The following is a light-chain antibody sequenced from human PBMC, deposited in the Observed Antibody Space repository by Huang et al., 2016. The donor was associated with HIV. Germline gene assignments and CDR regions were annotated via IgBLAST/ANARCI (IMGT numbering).Light chain of an antibody. CDR3: QQTYSSPRT. CDR1: QTINSY. J-gene: IGKJ1*01. Sequence: DIQMTQSPSSLSASVGDRVTITCRASQTINSYLHWYQQKPGKAPQLLRYAASNLQSGVPSRFSGGGSGTDFTLTISSLQPEDFATYYCQQTYSSPRTFGQGTKVDIK. V-gene: IGKV1-39*01. CDR2: AAS.